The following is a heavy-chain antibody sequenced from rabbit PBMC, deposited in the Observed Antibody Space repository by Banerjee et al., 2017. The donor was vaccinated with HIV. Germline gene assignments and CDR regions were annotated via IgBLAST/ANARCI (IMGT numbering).Heavy chain of an antibody. CDR3: ARDAGGDGYSNDL. CDR2: IYTGSGGT. D-gene: IGHD7-1*01. V-gene: IGHV1S45*01. CDR1: GFDFSDAYW. J-gene: IGHJ4*01. Sequence: QEQLEESGGDLVKPEGSLTLTCTASGFDFSDAYWICWARQAPGKGLEWIGCIYTGSGGTGYASWAKGRFTISKTSSTTVTVQMTSLTAADTATYFCARDAGGDGYSNDLWGPGTLVTVS.